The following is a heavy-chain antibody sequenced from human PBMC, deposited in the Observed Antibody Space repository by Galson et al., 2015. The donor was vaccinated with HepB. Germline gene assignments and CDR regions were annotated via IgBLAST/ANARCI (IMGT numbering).Heavy chain of an antibody. CDR1: GFTFSSYA. CDR2: ISYDGSNK. Sequence: RLSCAASGFTFSSYAMHWVRQAPGKGLEWVAVISYDGSNKYYADSVKGRFTISRDNSKNTLYLQMNSLRAEDTAVYYCARELEVVAASPIFDYWGQGTLGTVSS. D-gene: IGHD2-15*01. J-gene: IGHJ4*02. CDR3: ARELEVVAASPIFDY. V-gene: IGHV3-30*04.